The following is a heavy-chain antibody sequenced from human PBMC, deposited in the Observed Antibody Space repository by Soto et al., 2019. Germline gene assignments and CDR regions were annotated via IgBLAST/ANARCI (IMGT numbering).Heavy chain of an antibody. D-gene: IGHD3-10*01. CDR1: GYTFTSYY. J-gene: IGHJ4*02. CDR2: INPSGGST. V-gene: IGHV1-46*01. Sequence: QVQLVQSGAEVKKPGASVKVSCKASGYTFTSYYMHWVRQAPGQGLEWMGIINPSGGSTSYAKKFHGRVTMTRDTSTSTVYMELRSLRSEDTAVYYCARDHPVTMGLDYWGQGTLVTVSS. CDR3: ARDHPVTMGLDY.